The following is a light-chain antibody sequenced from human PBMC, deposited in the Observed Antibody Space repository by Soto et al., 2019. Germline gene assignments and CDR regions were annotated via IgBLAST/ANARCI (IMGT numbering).Light chain of an antibody. Sequence: QTVVTQGPSFSVSPGGTVTLTCGLSSGSVSTSYYPSWYQQTPGQAPRTLIYSTNSRSSGVPDRFSGSILGNKAALTITGAQADDESDYYCVLYMGGGIRVFGGGTKVTVL. CDR2: STN. V-gene: IGLV8-61*01. J-gene: IGLJ3*02. CDR1: SGSVSTSYY. CDR3: VLYMGGGIRV.